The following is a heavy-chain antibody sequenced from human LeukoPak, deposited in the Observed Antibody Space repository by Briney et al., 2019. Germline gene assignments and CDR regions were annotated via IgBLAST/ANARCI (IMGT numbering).Heavy chain of an antibody. CDR1: GYTLTELS. J-gene: IGHJ6*02. V-gene: IGHV1-69*13. CDR3: ARESSPHYYYYGMDV. Sequence: GASVKVSCKVSGYTLTELSMHWVRQAPGKGLEWMGGIIPIFGTANYAQKFQGRVTITADESTSTAYMELSSLRSEDTAVYYCARESSPHYYYYGMDVWGQGTTVTVSS. CDR2: IIPIFGTA. D-gene: IGHD2-15*01.